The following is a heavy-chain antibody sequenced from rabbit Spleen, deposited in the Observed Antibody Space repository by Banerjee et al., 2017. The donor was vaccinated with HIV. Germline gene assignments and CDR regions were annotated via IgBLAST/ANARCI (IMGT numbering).Heavy chain of an antibody. CDR1: GFDLSTYS. Sequence: HLGESGGGLVQPGGSLKLPSKASGFDLSTYSMSWVRQAQGKGLEWIGYIVPIFGSTAYASWVNGRFTISSHNAQNTLYLQLNSLTAADTATYFCVRDLGYDDYSEKGYFNLWGQGTLVTVS. CDR2: IVPIFGST. J-gene: IGHJ4*01. D-gene: IGHD2-1*01. CDR3: VRDLGYDDYSEKGYFNL. V-gene: IGHV1S7*01.